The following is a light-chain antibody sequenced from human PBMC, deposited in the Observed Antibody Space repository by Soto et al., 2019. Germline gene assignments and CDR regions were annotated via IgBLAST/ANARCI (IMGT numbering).Light chain of an antibody. CDR2: EVS. CDR1: SSDVGGYNY. Sequence: QSALTQPASVSGSPGQSITISCTGTSSDVGGYNYVSWYQQHPVKAPKLMIYEVSNRPSGVSNRFSGSKSGDTASLTISGLQAEDEADYYCSSYRSNSRVVFGGGTKLTAL. V-gene: IGLV2-14*01. J-gene: IGLJ2*01. CDR3: SSYRSNSRVV.